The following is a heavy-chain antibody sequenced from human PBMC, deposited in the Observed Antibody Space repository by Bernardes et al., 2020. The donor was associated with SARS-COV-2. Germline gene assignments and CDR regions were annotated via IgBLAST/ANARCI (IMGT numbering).Heavy chain of an antibody. CDR2: IYYSGST. CDR1: GGSISSGGYY. D-gene: IGHD3-22*01. Sequence: SETLSLTCTVSGGSISSGGYYWSWIRQHPGKGLEWLGYIYYSGSTYYNSSLKSRVTISVDTSKNQFSLKLSSVTAADTAVYYCARARITMIVVLDAFDIWGQGTMVTVSS. CDR3: ARARITMIVVLDAFDI. V-gene: IGHV4-31*03. J-gene: IGHJ3*02.